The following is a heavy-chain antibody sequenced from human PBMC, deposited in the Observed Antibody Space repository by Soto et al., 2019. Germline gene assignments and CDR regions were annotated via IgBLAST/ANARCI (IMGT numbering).Heavy chain of an antibody. J-gene: IGHJ4*02. Sequence: GGSLRLSCAASGFTFSSYWMSWVRQAPGKGLEWVANTKQDGSEKYYVDSVKGRFTISRDNAKNSLYLQMNSLRAEDTAVYYCARVLFHAGKVTYFDYWGQGTLVTVSS. V-gene: IGHV3-7*01. CDR2: TKQDGSEK. D-gene: IGHD6-13*01. CDR1: GFTFSSYW. CDR3: ARVLFHAGKVTYFDY.